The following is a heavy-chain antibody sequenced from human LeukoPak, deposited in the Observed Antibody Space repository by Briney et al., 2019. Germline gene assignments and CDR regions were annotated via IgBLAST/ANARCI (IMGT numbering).Heavy chain of an antibody. CDR1: GFTFSSHG. CDR3: ARGVYDSSGYYFRWYYFDY. Sequence: GGSLRLSCAASGFTFSSHGMCWVRQAPGRGLEWVSSIRIGGDTTYADSVKGRFTISRDNSKNTLYLQLDSLRAEDTALYYCARGVYDSSGYYFRWYYFDYWGQGTLVTVSS. CDR2: IRIGGDTT. D-gene: IGHD3-22*01. V-gene: IGHV3-23*01. J-gene: IGHJ4*02.